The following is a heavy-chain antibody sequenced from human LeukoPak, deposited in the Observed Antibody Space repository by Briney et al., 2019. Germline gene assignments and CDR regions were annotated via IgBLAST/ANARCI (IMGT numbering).Heavy chain of an antibody. CDR2: IGRSSSSI. V-gene: IGHV3-48*01. CDR3: VRDRDYYDSSSYYAYYYYMDV. D-gene: IGHD3-22*01. CDR1: GFTFGSYS. Sequence: PGGSLRLSCAASGFTFGSYSINWVRQAPGKGLEWVSYIGRSSSSIYYADSVKGRFTISRDNAKESVYLQMNSLRAEDTAVYYCVRDRDYYDSSSYYAYYYYMDVWGKGTTVTVSS. J-gene: IGHJ6*03.